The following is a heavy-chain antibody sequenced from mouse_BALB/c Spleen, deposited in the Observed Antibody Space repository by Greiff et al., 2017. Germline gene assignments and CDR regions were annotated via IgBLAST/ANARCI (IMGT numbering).Heavy chain of an antibody. CDR2: ISSGGST. D-gene: IGHD1-1*01. CDR3: ARGGYYYGSSWYFDV. CDR1: GFTFSSYA. Sequence: EVMLVESGGGLVKPGGSLKLSCAASGFTFSSYAMSWVRQTPEKRLEWVASISSGGSTYYPDSVKGRFTISRDNARNILYLQMSSLRSEDTAMYYCARGGYYYGSSWYFDVWGAGTTVTVSS. J-gene: IGHJ1*01. V-gene: IGHV5-6-5*01.